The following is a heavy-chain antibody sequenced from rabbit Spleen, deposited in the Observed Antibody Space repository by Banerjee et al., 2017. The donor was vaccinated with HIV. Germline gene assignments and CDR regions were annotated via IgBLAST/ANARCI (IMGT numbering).Heavy chain of an antibody. J-gene: IGHJ4*01. Sequence: QEQLMESGGGLVKPEGSLTLTCTASGLDFSSNYWICWVRQAPGKGLEWIACIDVTKSGSTYYASWAKGRITISKTSSTTVTLQMTSLTAADTATYFCARDAAGREDFNLWGPGTLVTVS. CDR1: GLDFSSNYW. CDR3: ARDAAGREDFNL. V-gene: IGHV1S45*01. CDR2: IDVTKSGST. D-gene: IGHD4-2*01.